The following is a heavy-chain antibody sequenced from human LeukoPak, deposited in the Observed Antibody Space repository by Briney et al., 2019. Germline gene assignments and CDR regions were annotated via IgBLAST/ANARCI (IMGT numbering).Heavy chain of an antibody. J-gene: IGHJ4*02. V-gene: IGHV1-24*01. CDR2: FDPEDGET. CDR3: ATGDYDYVWGSYRSLGLLDY. D-gene: IGHD3-16*02. CDR1: GYTLTELS. Sequence: ASVKVSCKVSGYTLTELSMHWVRQAPGKGLEWMGGFDPEDGETIYAQKFQGRVTMTEDTSTDTAYMELSSLRSEDTAVYYCATGDYDYVWGSYRSLGLLDYWGQGTLVTVSS.